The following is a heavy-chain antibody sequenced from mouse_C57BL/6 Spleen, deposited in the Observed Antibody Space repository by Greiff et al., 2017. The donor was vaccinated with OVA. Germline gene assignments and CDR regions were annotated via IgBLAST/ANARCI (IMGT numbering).Heavy chain of an antibody. CDR2: INPSTGGT. CDR1: GYSFTGYY. J-gene: IGHJ2*01. D-gene: IGHD4-1*01. V-gene: IGHV1-42*01. Sequence: VQLQHSGPELVKPGASVKISCKASGYSFTGYYMNWVKQSPEKSLEWIGEINPSTGGTTYNQKFKAKATLTVDKSSSTAYMQLKSLTSEDSAVYYCASGNWEGVDYWGQGTTLTVSS. CDR3: ASGNWEGVDY.